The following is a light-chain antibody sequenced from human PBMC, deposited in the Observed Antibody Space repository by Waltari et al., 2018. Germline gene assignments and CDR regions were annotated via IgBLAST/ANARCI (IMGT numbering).Light chain of an antibody. V-gene: IGKV1-39*01. CDR2: AAS. CDR1: QSISRY. Sequence: QIAQSPFPPFCFVREQVTIPCRASQSISRYLNWYQQKPGKAPKLLIYAASSLQSGVPSRFSGSGSGTDFTLTISSLQPEDFATYYCQQSYSAPPLTFGGGTKVEIK. CDR3: QQSYSAPPLT. J-gene: IGKJ4*01.